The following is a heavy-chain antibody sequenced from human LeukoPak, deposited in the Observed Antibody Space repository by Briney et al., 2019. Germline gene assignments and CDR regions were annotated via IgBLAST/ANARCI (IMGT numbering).Heavy chain of an antibody. CDR1: GYTFTGYY. J-gene: IGHJ3*02. D-gene: IGHD2-2*02. V-gene: IGHV1-2*04. CDR2: INPNSGGT. Sequence: ASVKVSCKASGYTFTGYYMHWVRQAPGQGLEWMGWINPNSGGTNYAQKFQGWVTMTRDTSISTAYMELSRLRSDDTAVYYCARVRGYCSSTSCYTRIAFDIWGQGTMVTVSS. CDR3: ARVRGYCSSTSCYTRIAFDI.